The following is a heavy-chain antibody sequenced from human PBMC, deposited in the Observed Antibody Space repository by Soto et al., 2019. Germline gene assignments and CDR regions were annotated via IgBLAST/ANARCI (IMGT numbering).Heavy chain of an antibody. V-gene: IGHV4-30-4*01. CDR3: ARVGSRIAVRPFAY. CDR1: GGSSSSGGDY. J-gene: IGHJ4*02. CDR2: IYYSGST. Sequence: SQLLSDRWSVAGGSSSSGGDYCSLIRQPPGKGLEWIGYIYYSGSTYYNPSLKSRVTISLDTSKNQFSLKLSSVTAADTAVYYCARVGSRIAVRPFAYWGQGTLVTVSS. D-gene: IGHD6-6*01.